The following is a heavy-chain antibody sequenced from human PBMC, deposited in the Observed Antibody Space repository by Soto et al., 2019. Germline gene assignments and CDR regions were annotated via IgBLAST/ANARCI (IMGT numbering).Heavy chain of an antibody. CDR1: GFTFSSYA. CDR3: ARAFYYDFWTFDY. Sequence: GGSLRLSCAASGFTFSSYAMSWVRQAPGKGLEWVSAISGSGGSTYYADSVKGRFTISRDNSKNTLSLQMNSLRAEDTAVYYCARAFYYDFWTFDYWGQGTLVTAPQ. J-gene: IGHJ4*02. D-gene: IGHD3-3*01. CDR2: ISGSGGST. V-gene: IGHV3-23*01.